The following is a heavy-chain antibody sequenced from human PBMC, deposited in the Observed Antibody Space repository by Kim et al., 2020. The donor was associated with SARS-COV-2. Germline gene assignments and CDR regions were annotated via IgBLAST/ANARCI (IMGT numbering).Heavy chain of an antibody. J-gene: IGHJ4*02. D-gene: IGHD3-9*01. Sequence: SPSLKSRVTISADTSENRFSLKLTSVTAADTAVYYCARVARTGYYLKFDYWGQGALATVSS. CDR3: ARVARTGYYLKFDY. V-gene: IGHV4-34*01.